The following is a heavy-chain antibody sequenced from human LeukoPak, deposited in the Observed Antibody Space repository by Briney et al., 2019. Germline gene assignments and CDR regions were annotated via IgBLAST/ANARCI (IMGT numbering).Heavy chain of an antibody. D-gene: IGHD4-17*01. CDR3: ARDPTTVTKGLDI. CDR1: GGSFSGHY. V-gene: IGHV4-59*11. J-gene: IGHJ3*02. Sequence: PSETLSLTCTVSGGSFSGHYWSWIRQPPGKGLEWIGYISYIGSTNYNPSLKSRVTISVDTSKNQFSLKLSSVTAADTAVYYCARDPTTVTKGLDIWGQGTMVTVSS. CDR2: ISYIGST.